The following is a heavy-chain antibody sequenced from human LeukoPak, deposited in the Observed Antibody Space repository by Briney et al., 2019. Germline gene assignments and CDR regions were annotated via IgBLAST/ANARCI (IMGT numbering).Heavy chain of an antibody. Sequence: GASVKVSCKASGYTFITYYMQWVRQAPGQGLEWMGIINPSGGGTSYAQKFQGRVTMTRDMSTSTVYMELSSLRSEDTAMYYCARGRDGYTRGASFDHWGQGTLVTVSP. V-gene: IGHV1-46*01. D-gene: IGHD5-24*01. CDR1: GYTFITYY. J-gene: IGHJ4*02. CDR3: ARGRDGYTRGASFDH. CDR2: INPSGGGT.